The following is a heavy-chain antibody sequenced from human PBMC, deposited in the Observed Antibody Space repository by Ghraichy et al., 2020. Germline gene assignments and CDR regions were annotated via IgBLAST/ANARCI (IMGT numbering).Heavy chain of an antibody. CDR3: AREKGYNLDY. CDR1: GFTFSGSA. V-gene: IGHV3-73*01. J-gene: IGHJ4*02. Sequence: GESLNISCAASGFTFSGSAIHWVRQPSGKGLEWVGRIRSKADSYATEYAASVKGRFTISRDDSNNTAYLQMNSLKTEDTAVYYCAREKGYNLDYWGQGTLVTVSS. D-gene: IGHD5-24*01. CDR2: IRSKADSYAT.